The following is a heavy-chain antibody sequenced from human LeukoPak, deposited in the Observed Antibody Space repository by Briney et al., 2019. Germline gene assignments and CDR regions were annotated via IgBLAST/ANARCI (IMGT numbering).Heavy chain of an antibody. D-gene: IGHD3-9*01. CDR2: IYPGDSDT. V-gene: IGHV5-51*01. Sequence: GEPLKISCKGSGYSFTNYWIGWVRQMPGKGLEWMGIIYPGDSDTRYSPSFQGQVTISADKSISTAYLQWSSLKASDTAMYYCARLEGDILTGESLDYWGQGTLVTVSS. CDR3: ARLEGDILTGESLDY. J-gene: IGHJ4*02. CDR1: GYSFTNYW.